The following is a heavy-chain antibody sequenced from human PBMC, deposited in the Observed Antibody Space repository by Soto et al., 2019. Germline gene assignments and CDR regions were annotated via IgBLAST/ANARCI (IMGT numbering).Heavy chain of an antibody. CDR3: ARDKGRSPFDY. V-gene: IGHV3-48*01. Sequence: GGSLRLSCAISGFTFSSYSMNWARQAPGKGLEWISYISSSSRTIYYPDSVKGRFTISRDNAKNSLYLQMNSLRAEDPAVYYCARDKGRSPFDYWGQGTLVALSS. CDR2: ISSSSRTI. CDR1: GFTFSSYS. J-gene: IGHJ4*02. D-gene: IGHD2-15*01.